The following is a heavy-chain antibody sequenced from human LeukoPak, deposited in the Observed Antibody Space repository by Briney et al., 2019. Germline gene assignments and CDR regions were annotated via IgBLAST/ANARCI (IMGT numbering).Heavy chain of an antibody. V-gene: IGHV4-39*01. CDR2: IYYSGST. J-gene: IGHJ4*02. Sequence: VKPSETLSLTCTVSGGSISSSSYYWGWIRQPPGNGLEWMGSIYYSGSTYYNPSLKSRVTISLDTSMNQFSLKLSSVPAAATAVYYCATLGYCSSTSCSAFDYWGQGTLGTVSS. CDR1: GGSISSSSYY. D-gene: IGHD2-2*01. CDR3: ATLGYCSSTSCSAFDY.